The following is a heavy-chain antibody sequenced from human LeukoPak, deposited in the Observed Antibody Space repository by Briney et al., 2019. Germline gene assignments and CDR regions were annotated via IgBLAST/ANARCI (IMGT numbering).Heavy chain of an antibody. CDR2: IYSAGTT. Sequence: QAGGSLRLSCAASGFTVSNNYMSWVRRAPGRGLEWVSVIYSAGTTYYADSVKGRFTISRDTSKNTLYLQMNSLRAEDTAVYYCARDPFGEGYWGQGTLVTVSS. V-gene: IGHV3-66*01. D-gene: IGHD2-21*01. J-gene: IGHJ4*02. CDR3: ARDPFGEGY. CDR1: GFTVSNNY.